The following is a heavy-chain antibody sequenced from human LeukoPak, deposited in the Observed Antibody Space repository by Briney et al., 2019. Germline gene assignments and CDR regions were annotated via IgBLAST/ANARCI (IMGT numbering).Heavy chain of an antibody. CDR3: ARVGGSGSYEFDY. CDR1: GGSISSYY. D-gene: IGHD3-10*01. CDR2: IYYSGST. Sequence: PSETLSLTCTVSGGSISSYYWSWIRQPPGKGLEWIGYIYYSGSTNYNPSLKRRVTISVDTSKNQFSLKLSSVTAADTAVYYCARVGGSGSYEFDYWGQGTLVTVSS. V-gene: IGHV4-59*01. J-gene: IGHJ4*02.